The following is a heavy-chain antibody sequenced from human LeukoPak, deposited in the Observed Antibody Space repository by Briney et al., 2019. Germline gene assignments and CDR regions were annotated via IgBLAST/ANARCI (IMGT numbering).Heavy chain of an antibody. CDR3: ARARRGYSYGYRLSPFDY. CDR1: GYTFTSYG. CDR2: ISAYNGNT. D-gene: IGHD5-18*01. J-gene: IGHJ4*02. Sequence: ASVKVSCKASGYTFTSYGISWVRQAPGQGLEWMGWISAYNGNTNYAQKLQGRVTMTTDTSTSTAYMELSSLRSEDTAVYYCARARRGYSYGYRLSPFDYWGQGTLVTVSS. V-gene: IGHV1-18*01.